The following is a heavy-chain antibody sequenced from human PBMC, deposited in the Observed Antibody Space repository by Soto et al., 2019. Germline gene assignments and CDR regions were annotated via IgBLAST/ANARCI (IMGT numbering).Heavy chain of an antibody. J-gene: IGHJ6*03. CDR1: GYTFTSYD. Sequence: ASVKVSCKASGYTFTSYDINWVRQATGQGLEWMGWMNPNSGNTGYAQKFQGRVTMTRNTSISTAYMELSSLRSEDTAVYYCAREGHRVATIGYYYYYMDVWGKGTTVTVSS. CDR2: MNPNSGNT. D-gene: IGHD5-12*01. CDR3: AREGHRVATIGYYYYYMDV. V-gene: IGHV1-8*01.